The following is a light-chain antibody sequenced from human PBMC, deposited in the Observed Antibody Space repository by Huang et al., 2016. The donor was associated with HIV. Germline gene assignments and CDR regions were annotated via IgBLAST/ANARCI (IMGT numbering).Light chain of an antibody. Sequence: DIQMTQSPSSLSASVGDRVTITCRASQSISNRLNWYQQKPGKAPSLLIYTASSLQSGVPSRFSGSGSGTDFTLTISNLQPEDFATYYCQQSYSTPPDTFGQGTKLEIK. CDR1: QSISNR. J-gene: IGKJ2*01. CDR3: QQSYSTPPDT. CDR2: TAS. V-gene: IGKV1-39*01.